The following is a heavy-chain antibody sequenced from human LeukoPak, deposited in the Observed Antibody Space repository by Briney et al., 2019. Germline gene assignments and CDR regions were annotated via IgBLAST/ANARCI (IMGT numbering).Heavy chain of an antibody. V-gene: IGHV4-39*07. CDR3: ARDSPLAVAGPTDYYYGMDV. Sequence: SETLSLTCTVSGGSISSNGHYWGWIRQPPGKGLEWIGSIYYSGSSYYTPSLKSRVTISVDTSKNQFSLKLSSVTAADTAVYYCARDSPLAVAGPTDYYYGMDVWGQGTTVTVSS. CDR1: GGSISSNGHY. J-gene: IGHJ6*02. CDR2: IYYSGSS. D-gene: IGHD6-19*01.